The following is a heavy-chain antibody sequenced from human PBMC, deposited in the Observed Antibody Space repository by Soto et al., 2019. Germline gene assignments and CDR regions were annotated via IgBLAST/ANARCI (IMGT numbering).Heavy chain of an antibody. CDR1: GGSISSGGYS. Sequence: PSETLSLTCAVSGGSISSGGYSWSWIRQPPGKGLEWIGYIYHSGSTYYNPSLKSRVTISVDRSKNQFSLKLSSVTAADTAVYYWARGVAVAGTWGDYFDYWGQGTLVTVSS. CDR2: IYHSGST. CDR3: ARGVAVAGTWGDYFDY. D-gene: IGHD6-19*01. J-gene: IGHJ4*02. V-gene: IGHV4-30-2*01.